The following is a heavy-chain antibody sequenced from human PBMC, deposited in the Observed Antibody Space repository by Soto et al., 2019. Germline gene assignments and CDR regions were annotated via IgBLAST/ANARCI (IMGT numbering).Heavy chain of an antibody. CDR3: ARATGADKEDY. Sequence: GGSLRLSCSAAGFIFSSYLMSWLRQAPGKGLEWVASMNEYGSERYYVDSVKGRFTISRDNAKNSLYLQMNSLRAEDTAVYYCARATGADKEDYWGQGTLVTVSS. CDR1: GFIFSSYL. D-gene: IGHD3-10*01. J-gene: IGHJ4*02. CDR2: MNEYGSER. V-gene: IGHV3-7*04.